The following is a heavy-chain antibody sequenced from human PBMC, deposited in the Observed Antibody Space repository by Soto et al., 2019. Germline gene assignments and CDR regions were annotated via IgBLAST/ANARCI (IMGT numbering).Heavy chain of an antibody. CDR3: AKERYYDILTGYGPLHY. Sequence: SVKVSCKASGGTFSSYTISWVRQAPGQGLEWMGRIIPILGIANYAQKFQGRVTITADKSTGTAYMELSSLRSEDTAVYYCAKERYYDILTGYGPLHYWGQGTLVTVSS. CDR1: GGTFSSYT. D-gene: IGHD3-9*01. J-gene: IGHJ4*02. V-gene: IGHV1-69*04. CDR2: IIPILGIA.